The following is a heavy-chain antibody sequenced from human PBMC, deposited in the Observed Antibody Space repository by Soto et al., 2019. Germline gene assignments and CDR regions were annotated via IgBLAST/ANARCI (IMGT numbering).Heavy chain of an antibody. Sequence: QVQLVQSGAEVKKPGSSVKVSCKASGGSFSSYAISWVRQAPGQGLEWMGGIIPIVGTGNYAQNFQGRVTITADESTSTAYMELSSLSSEDTAMYSCARDLRAAGRPGMDVWGQGTTVTVS. CDR2: IIPIVGTG. J-gene: IGHJ6*02. D-gene: IGHD6-13*01. CDR3: ARDLRAAGRPGMDV. CDR1: GGSFSSYA. V-gene: IGHV1-69*01.